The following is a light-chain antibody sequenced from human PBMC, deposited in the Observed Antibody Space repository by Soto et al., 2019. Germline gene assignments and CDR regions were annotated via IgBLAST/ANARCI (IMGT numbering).Light chain of an antibody. CDR1: QSLVNSDGNTY. CDR2: LIS. CDR3: MQTTHTPLN. Sequence: DRVLTQSPLSSPVTLGQPASISCWSSQSLVNSDGNTYLNWLQQRPGQPPRLLIYLISKRMSGVPDRFSGSGAGTNFTLNISRVEADDVGIYYHMQTTHTPLNFGGGTKVEIK. V-gene: IGKV2-24*01. J-gene: IGKJ4*01.